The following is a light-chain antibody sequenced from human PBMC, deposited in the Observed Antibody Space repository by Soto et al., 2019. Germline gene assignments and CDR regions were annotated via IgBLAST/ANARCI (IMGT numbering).Light chain of an antibody. Sequence: DFQMTQWPSTLSASVGERVTITCRASQSVSTLLAWYQQKPGKAPKLLIYEASSLESGVPPRFSGRGSGTEFTLTISSLQPDDFATYYCQQYIRYSQWSFGQGTKVDIK. V-gene: IGKV1-5*03. CDR2: EAS. CDR3: QQYIRYSQWS. J-gene: IGKJ1*01. CDR1: QSVSTL.